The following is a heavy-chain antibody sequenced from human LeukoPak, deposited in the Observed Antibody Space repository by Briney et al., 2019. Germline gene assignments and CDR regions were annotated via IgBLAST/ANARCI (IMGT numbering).Heavy chain of an antibody. CDR2: SNYREKT. Sequence: SETLSLTCSVSGGSVSSGSYYWTWTRQHPGKGLEWIGYSNYREKTHYNPSLKSRLSISADTSRNPFSLQLSSVTAADTTVYYCARRERVDLGGGDQWDYFDYWGQGTLVTVSS. CDR1: GGSVSSGSYY. CDR3: ARRERVDLGGGDQWDYFDY. V-gene: IGHV4-31*03. J-gene: IGHJ4*02. D-gene: IGHD2-21*02.